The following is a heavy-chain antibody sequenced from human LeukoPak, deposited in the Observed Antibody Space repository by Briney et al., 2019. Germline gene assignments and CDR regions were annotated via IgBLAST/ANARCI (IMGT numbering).Heavy chain of an antibody. D-gene: IGHD1-1*01. Sequence: GASVKVSCKAPGYTFTGYYMHWVRQAPGQGLEWMGWISAYNGNTNYAQKLQGRVTMTTDTSTSTAYMELRSLRSDDTAVYYCARDQELERVSFDYWGQGTLVTVSS. CDR1: GYTFTGYY. J-gene: IGHJ4*02. CDR3: ARDQELERVSFDY. CDR2: ISAYNGNT. V-gene: IGHV1-18*04.